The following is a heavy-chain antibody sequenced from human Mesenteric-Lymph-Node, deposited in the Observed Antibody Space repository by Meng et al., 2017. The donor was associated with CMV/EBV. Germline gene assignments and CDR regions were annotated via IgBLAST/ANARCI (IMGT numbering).Heavy chain of an antibody. CDR1: GFTFSSYA. J-gene: IGHJ4*02. Sequence: GGSLRLSCAASGFTFSSYAMSWVRQGPGKGLEWVSIIDSGDSSTYYVDSVKGRFTISRDNSKSTLYLQMNSLRAEDTAVYYCAKVRSGWYFDNWGQGTPVTVSS. D-gene: IGHD6-19*01. V-gene: IGHV3-23*03. CDR2: IDSGDSST. CDR3: AKVRSGWYFDN.